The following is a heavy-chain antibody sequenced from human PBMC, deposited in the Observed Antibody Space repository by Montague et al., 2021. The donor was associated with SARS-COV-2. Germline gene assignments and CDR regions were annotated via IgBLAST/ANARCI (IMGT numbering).Heavy chain of an antibody. D-gene: IGHD1-1*01. CDR3: ARVGWNEYRFFDY. Sequence: TRSLTCTVSGDSISSCTHYWSWIRQPAGKGLEWIGRIYTSGGTNYNPSLKSRVTISVDTSNNQFSLNLSSVTAADTAVYYCARVGWNEYRFFDYWGQGSLVTVSS. J-gene: IGHJ4*02. CDR2: IYTSGGT. V-gene: IGHV4-61*02. CDR1: GDSISSCTHY.